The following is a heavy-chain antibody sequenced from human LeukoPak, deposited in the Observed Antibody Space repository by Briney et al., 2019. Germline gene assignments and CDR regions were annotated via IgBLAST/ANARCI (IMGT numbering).Heavy chain of an antibody. CDR2: IYYSGST. V-gene: IGHV4-31*03. J-gene: IGHJ4*02. D-gene: IGHD2-2*01. CDR3: ARAMEERSGTSCQYFDY. Sequence: PSETLSLTCTVSGGSISSGGYYWSWIRQHPGKGLEWIGYIYYSGSTYYNPSLKSRVTISVDTSKNQFSLKLSSVTAADTAVYYCARAMEERSGTSCQYFDYWGQGTLVTVSS. CDR1: GGSISSGGYY.